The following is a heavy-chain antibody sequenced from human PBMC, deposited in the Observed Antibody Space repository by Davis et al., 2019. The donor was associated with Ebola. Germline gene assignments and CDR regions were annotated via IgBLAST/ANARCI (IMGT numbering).Heavy chain of an antibody. CDR1: GFIVSDKY. CDR3: AKDSFSSGRTFDY. V-gene: IGHV3-53*05. Sequence: GGSLRLSCAASGFIVSDKYMSWVRQAPGKGLEGVSVIYRDGRTYHADSVKGRFTISRDNSKNTVYLQMNSLRAEDTAVYYCAKDSFSSGRTFDYWGQGTLVTVSS. CDR2: IYRDGRT. D-gene: IGHD6-19*01. J-gene: IGHJ4*02.